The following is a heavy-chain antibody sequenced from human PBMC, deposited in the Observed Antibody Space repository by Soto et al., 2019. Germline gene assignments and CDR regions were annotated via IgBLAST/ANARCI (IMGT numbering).Heavy chain of an antibody. CDR3: ARSPWYNWNYSPFDY. CDR1: GFTFSSYA. Sequence: GGSLRLSCAASGFTFSSYAMHWVRQAPGKGLEWVAVISYDGSNKYYADSVKGRFTISRDNSKNTLYLQMNSLRAEDTAVYYRARSPWYNWNYSPFDYWGQGTLVTVS. D-gene: IGHD1-7*01. J-gene: IGHJ4*02. CDR2: ISYDGSNK. V-gene: IGHV3-30-3*01.